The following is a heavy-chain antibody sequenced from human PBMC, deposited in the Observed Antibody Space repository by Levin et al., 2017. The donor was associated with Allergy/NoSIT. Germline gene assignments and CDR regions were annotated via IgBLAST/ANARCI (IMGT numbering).Heavy chain of an antibody. J-gene: IGHJ6*02. V-gene: IGHV3-23*01. CDR2: ITGSGDNT. Sequence: GGSLRLSCVASGVTFSSYAMSWVRQAPGKGLEWVSGITGSGDNTYYADSVKGRFIIFRDNSQRTLFLHMNNPRVDDTAVYYCAKGQPRIGYYYYSMDVWGQGTTVTVSS. CDR1: GVTFSSYA. D-gene: IGHD1-14*01. CDR3: AKGQPRIGYYYYSMDV.